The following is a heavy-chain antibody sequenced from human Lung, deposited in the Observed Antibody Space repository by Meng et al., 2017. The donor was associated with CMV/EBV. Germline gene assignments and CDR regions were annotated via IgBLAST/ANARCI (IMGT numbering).Heavy chain of an antibody. CDR3: LRRSGGSV. V-gene: IGHV4-4*02. Sequence: SLALVQPAGTLSLTCAVPADSITNQHWWAWVLQPPGKGLEWIGEIPHRGSSAYNPSLKSRVSMSIDKSKNQFSLKLTSVTAADTAVYHCLRRSGGSVWGQGTLVTVSS. CDR2: IPHRGSS. CDR1: ADSITNQHW. J-gene: IGHJ1*01. D-gene: IGHD3-10*01.